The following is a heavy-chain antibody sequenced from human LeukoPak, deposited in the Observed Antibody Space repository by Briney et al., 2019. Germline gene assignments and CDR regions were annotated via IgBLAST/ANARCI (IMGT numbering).Heavy chain of an antibody. CDR3: AKGGYSYGADVDY. V-gene: IGHV3-9*01. J-gene: IGHJ4*02. CDR2: ISWNSGSI. Sequence: GGSLRLSCAASGFTFDDYAMHWVRQAPGKGLEWVSGISWNSGSIGYAESVKGRFTISRDNAKNSLYLQMNSLGAEDTALYYCAKGGYSYGADVDYWGQGTLVTVSS. D-gene: IGHD5-18*01. CDR1: GFTFDDYA.